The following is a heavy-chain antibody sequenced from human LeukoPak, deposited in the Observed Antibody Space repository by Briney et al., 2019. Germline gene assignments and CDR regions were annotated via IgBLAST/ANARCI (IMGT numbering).Heavy chain of an antibody. CDR3: AKDKGVDSWSLNY. CDR1: GFTFDDYA. V-gene: IGHV3-9*01. CDR2: ISWSSGSI. Sequence: GGSLRLSCAASGFTFDDYAMHWVRQAPGKGLEWVSGISWSSGSIGYADSVKGRFTISRDNAKNTLYLQMNSLRAEDTAVYYSAKDKGVDSWSLNYWGQGTMVTVSS. J-gene: IGHJ4*02. D-gene: IGHD6-13*01.